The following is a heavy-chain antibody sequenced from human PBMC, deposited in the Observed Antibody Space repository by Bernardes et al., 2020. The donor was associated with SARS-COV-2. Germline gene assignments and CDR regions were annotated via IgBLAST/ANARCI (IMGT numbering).Heavy chain of an antibody. V-gene: IGHV4-4*07. CDR2: IYTSGST. J-gene: IGHJ3*02. D-gene: IGHD2-2*01. CDR3: ARATEVVPAAIVGYDAFDI. CDR1: GGSIISYY. Sequence: SETLSLTCTVSGGSIISYYWSWIRQPAGKGLEWIGRIYTSGSTNYNPSLKSRVTMSVDTSKNQFSLKLSSVTAADTAVYYCARATEVVPAAIVGYDAFDIWGQGTMVTVS.